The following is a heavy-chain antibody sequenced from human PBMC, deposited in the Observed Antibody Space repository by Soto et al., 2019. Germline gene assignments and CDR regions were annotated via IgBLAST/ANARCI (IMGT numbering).Heavy chain of an antibody. V-gene: IGHV1-69*01. CDR1: GGTFSSYA. CDR2: IIPIFGTA. D-gene: IGHD2-15*01. J-gene: IGHJ5*02. Sequence: QVQLVQSGAEVKKPGSSVKVSCKASGGTFSSYAISWVRQAPGQGLEWMGGIIPIFGTANYAQKFQGRVTITADESTCTAYMERSSLRSEDTAVYYCARDLVVVVAATRGWFDPWGQGTLVTVSS. CDR3: ARDLVVVVAATRGWFDP.